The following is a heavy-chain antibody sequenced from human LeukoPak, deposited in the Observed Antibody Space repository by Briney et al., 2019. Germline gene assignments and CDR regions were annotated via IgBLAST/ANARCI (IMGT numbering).Heavy chain of an antibody. CDR2: ISGNGGST. J-gene: IGHJ4*02. Sequence: GGSLRLSCAASGFTFSSCPMHWVRQAPGKGLEYVSAISGNGGSTYYANSVRGRFTISRDNSKNTLYLQMDSLRAEDMAVYYCVRESPNGSSDCWGQGTLVIVSS. CDR3: VRESPNGSSDC. V-gene: IGHV3-64*01. CDR1: GFTFSSCP. D-gene: IGHD1-26*01.